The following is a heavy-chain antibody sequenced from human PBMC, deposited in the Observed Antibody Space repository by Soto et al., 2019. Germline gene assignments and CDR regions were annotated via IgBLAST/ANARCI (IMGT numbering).Heavy chain of an antibody. V-gene: IGHV3-23*01. Sequence: GGSLRLSCAASGFTFSSYAMSWVRQAPGKGLEWVSAISGSGGSTYYADSVKGRCTISRDNSKNTLYLQMNSLRAEDTAVYYCAKDPGQGTRYYCMDVWGQGTTVTVSS. CDR2: ISGSGGST. J-gene: IGHJ6*02. CDR3: AKDPGQGTRYYCMDV. CDR1: GFTFSSYA. D-gene: IGHD1-1*01.